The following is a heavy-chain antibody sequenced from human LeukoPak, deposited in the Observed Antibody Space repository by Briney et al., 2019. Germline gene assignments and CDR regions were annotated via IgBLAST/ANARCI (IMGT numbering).Heavy chain of an antibody. D-gene: IGHD6-13*01. CDR3: ARDLELAAAGFSYYYYMDV. CDR2: IIPIFGTA. J-gene: IGHJ6*03. V-gene: IGHV1-69*13. CDR1: GGTFISYA. Sequence: SVKVSCKASGGTFISYAISWVRQAPGQGLEWMGGIIPIFGTANYAQKFQGRVTITADESTSTAYMELSSLRSEDTAVYYCARDLELAAAGFSYYYYMDVWGKGTTVTVSS.